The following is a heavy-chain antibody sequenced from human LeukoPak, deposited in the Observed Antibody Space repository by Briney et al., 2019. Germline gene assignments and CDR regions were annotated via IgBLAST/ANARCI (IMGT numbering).Heavy chain of an antibody. V-gene: IGHV4-4*09. Sequence: SETLSLTCTVSGGSISSYYWSWIRQPPRKGLGLIGYNYTSWSTNSNPPLKIRVTMSVDPSKHQFSLPLSSVTAADPAVYHCATHRFSGFDYWGQGTLVTVSS. D-gene: IGHD3-10*01. CDR3: ATHRFSGFDY. CDR2: NYTSWST. J-gene: IGHJ4*02. CDR1: GGSISSYY.